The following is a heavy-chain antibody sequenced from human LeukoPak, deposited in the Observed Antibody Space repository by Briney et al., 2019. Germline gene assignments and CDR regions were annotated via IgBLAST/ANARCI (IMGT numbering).Heavy chain of an antibody. V-gene: IGHV3-7*01. Sequence: GGSLRLPCAASGFTFSSYWMSWVRQAPGKGLEWVANIKQDGSEKYYVDSVKGRFTISRDNAKNSLYLQMNSLRAEDTAVYYCARVLGCTNGVCYDYYYYGMDVWGQGTTVTVSS. J-gene: IGHJ6*02. CDR3: ARVLGCTNGVCYDYYYYGMDV. D-gene: IGHD2-8*01. CDR2: IKQDGSEK. CDR1: GFTFSSYW.